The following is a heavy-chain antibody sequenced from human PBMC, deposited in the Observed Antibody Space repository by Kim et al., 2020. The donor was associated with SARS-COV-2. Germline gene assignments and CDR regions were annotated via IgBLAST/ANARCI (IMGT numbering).Heavy chain of an antibody. Sequence: PSLKGRVTISVDSSKKQFSLKVSSVTAADTAMYFCARQVVTTFRNNWFDPWGQGTLVTVSS. D-gene: IGHD4-17*01. V-gene: IGHV4-59*08. CDR3: ARQVVTTFRNNWFDP. J-gene: IGHJ5*02.